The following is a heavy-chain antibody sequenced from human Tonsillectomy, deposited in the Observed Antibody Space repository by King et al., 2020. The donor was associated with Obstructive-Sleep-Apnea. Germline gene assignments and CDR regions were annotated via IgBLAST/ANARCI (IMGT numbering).Heavy chain of an antibody. J-gene: IGHJ4*02. V-gene: IGHV3-23*04. CDR3: ANGVGVIPAAMIDYFDS. CDR1: RFTFSNYA. CDR2: ISGSGGT. D-gene: IGHD2-2*01. Sequence: VQLVESGGGLVHPGGSLRLSCVASRFTFSNYAMAWVRQAPGKGLEWVSTISGSGGTYYADSVKGRFTISRDNSKNTLYLQMNTLRADDTDLYYCANGVGVIPAAMIDYFDSWGQGTLVTVSS.